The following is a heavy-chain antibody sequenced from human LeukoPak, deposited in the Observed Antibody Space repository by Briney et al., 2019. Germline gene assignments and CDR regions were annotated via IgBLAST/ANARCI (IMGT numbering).Heavy chain of an antibody. CDR2: IYYSGST. V-gene: IGHV4-59*08. J-gene: IGHJ4*02. CDR3: ARQKPPNYYYDSSGSPNDFDY. D-gene: IGHD3-22*01. CDR1: GGSFSGYY. Sequence: PSETLSLTCAVYGGSFSGYYWSWIRQPPGKGLEWIGYIYYSGSTNYNPSLKSRVTISVDTSKNQFSLKLSSVTAADTAVYYCARQKPPNYYYDSSGSPNDFDYWGQGTLVTVSS.